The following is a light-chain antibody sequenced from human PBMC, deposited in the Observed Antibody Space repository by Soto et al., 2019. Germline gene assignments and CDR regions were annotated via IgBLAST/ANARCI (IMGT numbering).Light chain of an antibody. CDR1: QSISSW. Sequence: DIQMTQSPSTLSASVGDRFTITFRASQSISSWLAWYQQKPGKAPKLLIYKASSLESGVPSRFSGSGSGTEFTLTISSLQPDDFATYYCQQYSSMGRTFGQGTRLEIK. CDR2: KAS. V-gene: IGKV1-5*03. CDR3: QQYSSMGRT. J-gene: IGKJ5*01.